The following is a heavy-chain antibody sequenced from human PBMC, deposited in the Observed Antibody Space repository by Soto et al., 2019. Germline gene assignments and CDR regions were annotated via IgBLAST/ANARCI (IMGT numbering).Heavy chain of an antibody. Sequence: GGSLRLSCAASGFTFSNSAMPWVRQAPGKGLEWVAVISYDGSNKYYADSVKGRFTISRDNSQNTLYLQMDSLRAEDTAVYYCARDGVMLWLGEAAHRFDYWGQGTLVTVSS. CDR1: GFTFSNSA. V-gene: IGHV3-30-3*01. CDR3: ARDGVMLWLGEAAHRFDY. CDR2: ISYDGSNK. D-gene: IGHD3-10*01. J-gene: IGHJ4*02.